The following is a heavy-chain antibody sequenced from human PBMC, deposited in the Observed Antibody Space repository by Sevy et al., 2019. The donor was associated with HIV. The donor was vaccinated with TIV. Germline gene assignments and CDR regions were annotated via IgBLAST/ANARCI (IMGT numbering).Heavy chain of an antibody. J-gene: IGHJ4*03. V-gene: IGHV4-39*01. CDR1: GDSISSSSYY. CDR3: ARHVDVEVVVGATQGYFDY. Sequence: SETLSLSCTISGDSISSSSYYWAWIRQPPGKGLEWIGSVYYTGRTYHSAYLKSRVTISVNTSENQFSLRLKSVTTADTSIYYCARHVDVEVVVGATQGYFDYWGQGTLVTVSS. CDR2: VYYTGRT. D-gene: IGHD2-15*01.